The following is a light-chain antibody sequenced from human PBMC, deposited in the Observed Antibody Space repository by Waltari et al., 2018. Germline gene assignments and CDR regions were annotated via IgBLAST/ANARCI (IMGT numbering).Light chain of an antibody. V-gene: IGLV2-14*01. CDR1: DSNVVPYDF. J-gene: IGLJ1*01. CDR2: EVS. CDR3: SSYTTSSAPGV. Sequence: QSALTQPASVSGSPGQSIPIPCSGTDSNVVPYDFVSWYQQHPGKAPHLIIYEVSNRPSGISNRFSASKSGNTASLTISGLQAEDEADYYCSSYTTSSAPGVFGTGTRVTVL.